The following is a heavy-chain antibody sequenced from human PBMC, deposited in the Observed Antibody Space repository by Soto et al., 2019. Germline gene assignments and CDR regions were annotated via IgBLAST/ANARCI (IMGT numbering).Heavy chain of an antibody. CDR2: IYPGDSDT. D-gene: IGHD3-9*01. J-gene: IGHJ6*02. CDR1: GYSLTSYW. CDR3: ARHYDILTGYPPRYYYGMDV. Sequence: GESLKICCKGSGYSLTSYWIGWVRQMPGKGLEWMGIIYPGDSDTRYSTSFQGQVTISADKSISTAYLQWSSLKASDTAMYYCARHYDILTGYPPRYYYGMDVWGQGTTVTVS. V-gene: IGHV5-51*01.